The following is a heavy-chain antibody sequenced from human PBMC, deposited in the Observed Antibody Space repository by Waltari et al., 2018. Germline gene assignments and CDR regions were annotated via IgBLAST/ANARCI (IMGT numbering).Heavy chain of an antibody. CDR3: ARRAHSGFDY. CDR1: KFIFSTFA. V-gene: IGHV3-30*04. D-gene: IGHD1-26*01. CDR2: TSPDGSNK. Sequence: QVQLVESGGGVVQPGRSLRLSCAASKFIFSTFAIHWVRQPPGKGLEWVAVTSPDGSNKDFADSGKGRFTLSRDNSKNTLYLQMNSLRAEDTAVYYCARRAHSGFDYWGQGALVTVSS. J-gene: IGHJ4*02.